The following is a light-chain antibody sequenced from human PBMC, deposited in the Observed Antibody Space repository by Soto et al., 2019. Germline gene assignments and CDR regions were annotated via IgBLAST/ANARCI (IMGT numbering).Light chain of an antibody. V-gene: IGLV2-14*01. Sequence: QSVLTQPASVSGSPGQSITISCTGTSSDVGGYKYVSWYQQHPGKAPKLMIYDVSNRPSGVSDRFSGSKSGNMASLTISGLQSEDEADYYCDSYTSSSSYVFGTGTKLTVL. CDR3: DSYTSSSSYV. CDR2: DVS. CDR1: SSDVGGYKY. J-gene: IGLJ1*01.